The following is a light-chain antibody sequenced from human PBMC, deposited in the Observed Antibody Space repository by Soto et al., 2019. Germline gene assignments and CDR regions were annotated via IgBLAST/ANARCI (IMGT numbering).Light chain of an antibody. CDR3: QQDNSWPLT. V-gene: IGKV3-15*01. CDR2: GSS. CDR1: QSVYSN. Sequence: EVLMTQSPATLSVSPGERVTLSCRASQSVYSNLAWYQQKPGQAPRLLIYGSSTRATGLPARFSGSGSGKEFTLTLSSLPSEDFAVYYCQQDNSWPLTFGGGTKVDIK. J-gene: IGKJ4*01.